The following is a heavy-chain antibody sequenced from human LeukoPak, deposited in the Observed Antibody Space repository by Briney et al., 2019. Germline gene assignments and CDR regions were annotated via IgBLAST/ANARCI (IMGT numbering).Heavy chain of an antibody. D-gene: IGHD3-22*01. CDR1: GFTFSSYS. J-gene: IGHJ4*02. CDR2: ISSGSSYR. Sequence: GGSLRLSCAASGFTFSSYSMNWVRQGPGKGLEWVSSISSGSSYRYYADSVKGRFTISRDNSKNTLYLQMNSLRAEDTAVYYCAKDLYYYDSSGALDYWGQGTLVTVSS. CDR3: AKDLYYYDSSGALDY. V-gene: IGHV3-21*01.